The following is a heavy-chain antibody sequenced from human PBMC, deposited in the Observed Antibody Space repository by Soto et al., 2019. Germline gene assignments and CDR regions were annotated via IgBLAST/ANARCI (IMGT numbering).Heavy chain of an antibody. V-gene: IGHV4-39*01. CDR3: TRHGRTPYRPFHSFGLGV. CDR2: IFHTVTT. J-gene: IGHJ6*02. Sequence: SATLSLTCTVSNDSITSSRHYCAWIREAPGKGLEWIVTIFHTVTTYYNPSLASRVTLSVHTSKNQISLLLNSAGVADTAIYFCTRHGRTPYRPFHSFGLGVWAQGKTVTV. CDR1: NDSITSSRHY. D-gene: IGHD3-16*02.